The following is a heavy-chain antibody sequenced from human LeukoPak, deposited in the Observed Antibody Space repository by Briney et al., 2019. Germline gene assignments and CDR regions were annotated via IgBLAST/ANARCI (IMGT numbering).Heavy chain of an antibody. Sequence: SETLSLTCAVYGGSFSGYYWSWIRQPPGKGLGWIGEINESGSTNYNPSLKSRATISVDTSKNQFSLKLRSVTAADTAVYYSARVGIAARHFDYWGQGTLVTVSS. D-gene: IGHD6-6*01. V-gene: IGHV4-34*01. CDR1: GGSFSGYY. CDR3: ARVGIAARHFDY. CDR2: INESGST. J-gene: IGHJ4*02.